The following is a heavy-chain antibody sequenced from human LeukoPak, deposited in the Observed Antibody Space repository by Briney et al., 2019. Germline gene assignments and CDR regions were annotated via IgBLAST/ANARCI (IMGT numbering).Heavy chain of an antibody. J-gene: IGHJ4*02. V-gene: IGHV4-39*07. CDR3: ARVKWDYDFWSGYSWSPHYFDY. D-gene: IGHD3-3*01. Sequence: KASETLSLTCTVSGGSIRSSYYYWGWIRQPPGKGLEWIGSIYDSGSTYYNPSLKSRVTISVDTSKNQFSLKLSSVTAADTAVYYCARVKWDYDFWSGYSWSPHYFDYWGQGTLVTVSS. CDR2: IYDSGST. CDR1: GGSIRSSYYY.